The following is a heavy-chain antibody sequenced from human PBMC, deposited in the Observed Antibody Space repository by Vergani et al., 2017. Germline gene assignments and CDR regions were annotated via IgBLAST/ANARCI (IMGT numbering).Heavy chain of an antibody. CDR3: ARDRLDYYDSSGYYY. CDR1: GFTFSSYA. J-gene: IGHJ4*02. V-gene: IGHV3-23*04. D-gene: IGHD3-22*01. CDR2: ISGSGGST. Sequence: EVQLVESGGGVVQPGGSLRLSCAASGFTFSSYAMSWVRQAPGKGLEWVSAISGSGGSTYYADSVKGRFTISRDNSKNTLYLQMNSLRAEDTAVYYCARDRLDYYDSSGYYYWGQGTLVTVSS.